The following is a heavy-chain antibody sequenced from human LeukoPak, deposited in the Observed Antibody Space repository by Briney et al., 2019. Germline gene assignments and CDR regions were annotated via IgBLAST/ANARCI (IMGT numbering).Heavy chain of an antibody. CDR3: ASMAFNNGTYAY. Sequence: ASVKVSCKASGGTFISYAISWVRQAPGQGLEWMGIINPSGGSTSYAQKFQGRVTMTRDTSTSTVYMELSSLRSEDTAVYYCASMAFNNGTYAYWGQGTLVTVSS. CDR2: INPSGGST. J-gene: IGHJ4*02. D-gene: IGHD1-1*01. CDR1: GGTFISYA. V-gene: IGHV1-46*01.